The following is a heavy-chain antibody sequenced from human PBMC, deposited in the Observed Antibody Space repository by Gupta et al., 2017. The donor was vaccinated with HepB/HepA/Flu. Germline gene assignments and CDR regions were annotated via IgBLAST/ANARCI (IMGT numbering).Heavy chain of an antibody. CDR3: SSGSDWHCDS. V-gene: IGHV3-7*01. CDR2: INPDGPVI. CDR1: GFTVANYW. D-gene: IGHD3-9*01. J-gene: IGHJ4*02. Sequence: EVQLVESGGGLVQPGGSLRLSCAAYGFTVANYWMNRFRQAPGKGLGWLARINPDGPVIKEVDSLKGRFTLPSDNAENSVSLHMSSRRAEDTATYDGSSGSDWHCDSWGQGFLVTVSS.